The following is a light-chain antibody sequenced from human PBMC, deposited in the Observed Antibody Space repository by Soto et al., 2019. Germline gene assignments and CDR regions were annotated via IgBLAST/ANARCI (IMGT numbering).Light chain of an antibody. Sequence: QSVLTQPLSASASPGQRVTISCSGGSSNIGSNTVAWYQHLPGTAPPRLIFTAGQRPSGVPGRFSGSKSGTPAYQAISGLQSEAEGDYYCSAWDNSLNGYVFGPGTKLTVL. CDR3: SAWDNSLNGYV. CDR1: SSNIGSNT. V-gene: IGLV1-44*01. CDR2: TAG. J-gene: IGLJ1*01.